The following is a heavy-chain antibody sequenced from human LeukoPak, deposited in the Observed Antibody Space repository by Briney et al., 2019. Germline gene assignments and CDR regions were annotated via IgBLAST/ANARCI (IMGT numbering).Heavy chain of an antibody. CDR2: MNPNCGNT. Sequence: ASVKVSCKASGYTFTAHDINWVRQATGQGLEWMGWMNPNCGNTGFGQNFKGRVTMTRDTSTSTAYMELSSLRSEDTAVYYCAGGFDVLTGHSYAYYYYYGLDIWGQGTTVIVSS. J-gene: IGHJ6*02. CDR3: AGGFDVLTGHSYAYYYYYGLDI. D-gene: IGHD3-9*01. CDR1: GYTFTAHD. V-gene: IGHV1-8*01.